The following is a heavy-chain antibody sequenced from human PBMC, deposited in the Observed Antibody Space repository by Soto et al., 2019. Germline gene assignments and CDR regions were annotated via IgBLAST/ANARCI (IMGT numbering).Heavy chain of an antibody. CDR2: IFHTGSA. Sequence: QVQLQESGPGLMKPSGTLSLTCAVSGGSITSNWWSWVRQPPGKGLEWIAEIFHTGSANYNPSLMGRLTISMDKSRNHLSLNRSSVTAADTAVYYGARHIAVSGTRGFGHGGQGTLVTVSS. V-gene: IGHV4-4*02. CDR1: GGSITSNW. D-gene: IGHD2-21*01. CDR3: ARHIAVSGTRGFGH. J-gene: IGHJ4*02.